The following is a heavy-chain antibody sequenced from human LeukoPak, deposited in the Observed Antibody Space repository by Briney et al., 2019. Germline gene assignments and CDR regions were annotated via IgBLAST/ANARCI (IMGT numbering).Heavy chain of an antibody. D-gene: IGHD6-19*01. CDR1: GFTFSSYG. Sequence: GGSLRLSCAASGFTFSSYGMHWVRQAPGKGLEWVAFIRFDGSNYYYGDSVKGRFTISRDNSKNTLYLQMNSLRAEDTAVYYCGSGWSSFDYWGQGTLVTVSS. J-gene: IGHJ4*02. V-gene: IGHV3-30*02. CDR3: GSGWSSFDY. CDR2: IRFDGSNY.